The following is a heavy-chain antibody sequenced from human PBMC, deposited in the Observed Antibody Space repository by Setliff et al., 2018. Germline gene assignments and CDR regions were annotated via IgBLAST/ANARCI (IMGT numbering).Heavy chain of an antibody. Sequence: SETLSLTCTVSGGSISYNYWSWIRQPAGKGLQWIGRINHSGRTTNYNPSLNGRVSISMDTSKMQFSLRLSSVTAAETAVYYCARHGVTAGRTDNYFDPWGQGMLVTVSS. D-gene: IGHD6-13*01. V-gene: IGHV4-4*07. CDR1: GGSISYNY. J-gene: IGHJ5*02. CDR2: INHSGRTT. CDR3: ARHGVTAGRTDNYFDP.